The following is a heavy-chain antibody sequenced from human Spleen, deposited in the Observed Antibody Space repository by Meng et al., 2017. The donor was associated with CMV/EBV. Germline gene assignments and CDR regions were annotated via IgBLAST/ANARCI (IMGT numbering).Heavy chain of an antibody. CDR3: ARATTPFGYTGLDV. D-gene: IGHD5-18*01. Sequence: ASVKVSCNASGYTFTAHYFHWVRQAPGQGLEWMGWIHPHRGGTNYAQKFQGRVTVTRDPSTGTVYMELSSLRSEDTAVYYCARATTPFGYTGLDVWGQGTTVTVSS. V-gene: IGHV1-2*02. CDR1: GYTFTAHY. CDR2: IHPHRGGT. J-gene: IGHJ6*02.